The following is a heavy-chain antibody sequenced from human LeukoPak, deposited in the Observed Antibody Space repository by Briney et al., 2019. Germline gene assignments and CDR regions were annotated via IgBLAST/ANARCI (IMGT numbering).Heavy chain of an antibody. Sequence: PGRSLRLSCAASGFTFDDYAMHWVRQAPGKGLEWVSGISWNSGSIGYADSGKGRFTISRDNAKNSLYLQMNSLRAEDTALYYCAKDKVWDYYDSSGYYDYWGQGTLVTVSS. CDR2: ISWNSGSI. CDR3: AKDKVWDYYDSSGYYDY. J-gene: IGHJ4*02. V-gene: IGHV3-9*01. CDR1: GFTFDDYA. D-gene: IGHD3-22*01.